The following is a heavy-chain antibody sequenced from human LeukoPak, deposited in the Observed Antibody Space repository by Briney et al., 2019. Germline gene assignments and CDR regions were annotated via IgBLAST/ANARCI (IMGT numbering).Heavy chain of an antibody. Sequence: GSSVKVSCKASGGTFSSYAISWVRQAPGQGLEWMGWISAYNGNTNYAQKLQGRVTMTTDTSTSTAYMELRSLRSDDTAVYYCATVGDYGYLLVGYFQHWGQGTLVTVSS. D-gene: IGHD4-17*01. CDR3: ATVGDYGYLLVGYFQH. V-gene: IGHV1-18*01. J-gene: IGHJ1*01. CDR2: ISAYNGNT. CDR1: GGTFSSYA.